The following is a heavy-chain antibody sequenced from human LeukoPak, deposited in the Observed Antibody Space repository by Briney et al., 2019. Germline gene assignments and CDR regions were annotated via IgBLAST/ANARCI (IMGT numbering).Heavy chain of an antibody. J-gene: IGHJ6*03. CDR2: MSYDGSNK. V-gene: IGHV3-30-3*01. Sequence: PGGSLRLSCAASGFTFSNAWMTWVRQAPGKGLEWVAVMSYDGSNKYYADSVKGRFTISRDNSKNTLYLQMNSLRAEDTAVYYCARVRNYDFWSGYYTDYYYYMDVWGKGTTVTVSS. CDR3: ARVRNYDFWSGYYTDYYYYMDV. D-gene: IGHD3-3*01. CDR1: GFTFSNAW.